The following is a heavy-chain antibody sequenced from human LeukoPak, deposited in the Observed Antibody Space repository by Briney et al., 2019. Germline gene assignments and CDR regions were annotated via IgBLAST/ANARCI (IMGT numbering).Heavy chain of an antibody. V-gene: IGHV3-23*01. J-gene: IGHJ6*02. CDR3: PKDREYSGSYRPVPTPYYYGMDV. Sequence: PGGSLRLSCAASGLTFSSYAMSGVRQAPGRGVEWVSGISGTGGNTYFAVSVKGRSTISLDNSNNTLYLQMNTLRAEDTPVFYCPKDREYSGSYRPVPTPYYYGMDVWGQGTTVTVSS. D-gene: IGHD1-26*01. CDR1: GLTFSSYA. CDR2: ISGTGGNT.